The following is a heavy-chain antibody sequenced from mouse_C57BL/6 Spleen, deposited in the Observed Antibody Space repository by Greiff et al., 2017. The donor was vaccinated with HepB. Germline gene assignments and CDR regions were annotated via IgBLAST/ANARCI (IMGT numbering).Heavy chain of an antibody. J-gene: IGHJ4*01. CDR2: ISSGGSYT. CDR3: ARPDYYGSSDYAMDY. D-gene: IGHD1-1*01. CDR1: GFTFSSYG. V-gene: IGHV5-6*01. Sequence: QGVESGGDLVKPGGSLKLSCAASGFTFSSYGMSWVRQTPDKRLEWVATISSGGSYTYYPDSVKGRFTISRDNAKNTLYLQMSSLKSEDTAMYYGARPDYYGSSDYAMDYWGQGTSVTVSS.